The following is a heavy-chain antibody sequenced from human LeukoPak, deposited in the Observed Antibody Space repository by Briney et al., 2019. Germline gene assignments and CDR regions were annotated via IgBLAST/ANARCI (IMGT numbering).Heavy chain of an antibody. J-gene: IGHJ3*02. CDR2: IYYSGST. Sequence: SETLSLTCTLSGGSISSYYWSWIRQPPGKGLEWIGYIYYSGSTNYNPSLKSRVTISVDTSKNQFSLKLSSVTAADTAVYYCARDRLAFDIWGQGTMVTVSS. V-gene: IGHV4-59*01. CDR1: GGSISSYY. CDR3: ARDRLAFDI.